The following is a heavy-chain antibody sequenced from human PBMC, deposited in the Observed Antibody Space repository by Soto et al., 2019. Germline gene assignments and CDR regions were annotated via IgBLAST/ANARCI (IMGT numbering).Heavy chain of an antibody. CDR2: ISAYSGDT. V-gene: IGHV1-18*01. Sequence: ASVKVSCKSSGYTFTSHGITWVRQAPGQGLELVGWISAYSGDTNYAQKFQGRVTMTEDTSTDTAYMELSSLRSEDPAVYYCATVSPDYGDPNWFDPWGQGTLVTVSS. J-gene: IGHJ5*02. D-gene: IGHD4-17*01. CDR1: GYTFTSHG. CDR3: ATVSPDYGDPNWFDP.